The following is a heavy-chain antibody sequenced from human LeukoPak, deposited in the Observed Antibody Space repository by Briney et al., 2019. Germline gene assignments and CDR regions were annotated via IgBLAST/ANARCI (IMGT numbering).Heavy chain of an antibody. D-gene: IGHD4-17*01. V-gene: IGHV3-64D*09. CDR1: GFSFSICS. CDR3: VKATVTSSYFDYFDS. Sequence: SGGSLRLSCSASGFSFSICSMHWVRQAPGKGLEYVSAISSNGDHTNYADSVKGRFTISRDNSKNTPYLQMSSLRAEDTAVYYCVKATVTSSYFDYFDSWGQGTRVTVSS. J-gene: IGHJ4*02. CDR2: ISSNGDHT.